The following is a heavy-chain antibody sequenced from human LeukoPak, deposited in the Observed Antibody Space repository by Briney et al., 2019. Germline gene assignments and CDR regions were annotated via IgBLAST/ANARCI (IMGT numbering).Heavy chain of an antibody. J-gene: IGHJ6*02. CDR1: GYSFTSYW. CDR2: IYSRDSDT. Sequence: GECLKLYRQGSGYSFTSYWIGWVREMPGKGLAWMGIIYSRDSDTRYSPSFQGQVTISADKSISTAYLQWSSLKASDTAMYYCARRNYYFGMYVWGQGTTVTVSS. V-gene: IGHV5-51*01. CDR3: ARRNYYFGMYV.